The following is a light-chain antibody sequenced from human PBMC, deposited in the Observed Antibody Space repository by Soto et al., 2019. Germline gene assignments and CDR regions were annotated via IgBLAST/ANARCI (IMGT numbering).Light chain of an antibody. Sequence: DIQMTQSPSTLSASVGDRVTITCRASQSISTWLAWYQQEPGKAPKLLIHKASSLQSGVPSRFSGSGSGTDFTLTISSLQPEDFATYYCQQSYSTPQTFGQGTKVDIK. V-gene: IGKV1-5*03. J-gene: IGKJ1*01. CDR3: QQSYSTPQT. CDR1: QSISTW. CDR2: KAS.